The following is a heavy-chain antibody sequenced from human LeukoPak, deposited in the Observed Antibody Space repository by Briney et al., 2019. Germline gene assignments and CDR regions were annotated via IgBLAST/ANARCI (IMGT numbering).Heavy chain of an antibody. Sequence: GGSLRLSCAASGFTFSSYAMHWVRQAPGKGLEYVSAISSNGGSTYYANSVKGRFTISRDNSKNTLYLQVGSLRAEDMAVYYCARVHDRWHAPDYWGQGTLVTVSS. J-gene: IGHJ4*02. CDR3: ARVHDRWHAPDY. D-gene: IGHD4-23*01. V-gene: IGHV3-64*01. CDR1: GFTFSSYA. CDR2: ISSNGGST.